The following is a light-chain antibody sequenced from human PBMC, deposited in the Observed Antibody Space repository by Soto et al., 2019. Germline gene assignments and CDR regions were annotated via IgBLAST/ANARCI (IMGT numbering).Light chain of an antibody. V-gene: IGKV1-13*02. Sequence: AIQLTQSPSSLSASVGDRVTITRRASQDIRGALAWYQQKPGKAPKILIYDVSTLESGVPSRFSGSSSGTDFTLTISSLQPVDFATYYCQQFNSYPITFGQGTRLEIK. CDR2: DVS. CDR1: QDIRGA. J-gene: IGKJ5*01. CDR3: QQFNSYPIT.